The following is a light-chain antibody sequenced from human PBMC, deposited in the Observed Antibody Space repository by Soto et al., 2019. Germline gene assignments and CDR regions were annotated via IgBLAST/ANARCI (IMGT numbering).Light chain of an antibody. J-gene: IGLJ1*01. CDR1: SSAVGSYNL. Sequence: QSGLTQPASVSRSPGLLITISCTGTSSAVGSYNLVSWYQQHPGKSPKLMIYEASTRPSGVSNRFSGSKSGNTSSLTNSGLQADNEVEYYCCSFAGGSTYVFGAGTMLSVL. CDR2: EAS. V-gene: IGLV2-23*01. CDR3: CSFAGGSTYV.